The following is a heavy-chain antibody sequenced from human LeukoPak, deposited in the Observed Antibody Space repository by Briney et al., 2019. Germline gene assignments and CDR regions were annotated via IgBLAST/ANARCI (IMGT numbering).Heavy chain of an antibody. J-gene: IGHJ4*02. V-gene: IGHV4-34*01. CDR3: ARGGLTMRTFDY. CDR2: INHSGST. CDR1: GGSFSGYY. D-gene: IGHD4/OR15-4a*01. Sequence: SETLSLTCAVNGGSFSGYYWSWIRQPPGKGLEWIGEINHSGSTNYNPSLKSRVTISVDTSKNQFSLKLSSVTAADTAVYYCARGGLTMRTFDYWGQGTLVTVSS.